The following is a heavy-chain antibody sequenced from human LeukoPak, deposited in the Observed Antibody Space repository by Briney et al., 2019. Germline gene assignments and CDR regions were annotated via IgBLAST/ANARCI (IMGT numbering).Heavy chain of an antibody. V-gene: IGHV3-23*01. CDR3: AKGRSGSYLGGDY. CDR1: GFTFSSYA. CDR2: ISGSGGST. J-gene: IGHJ4*02. Sequence: GGSLRLSCAASGFTFSSYAMSWVRQAPGKGLEWVSAISGSGGSTYYADSVKGRFTISRDNSKNTLYLQMNSLRAEDTAVYYCAKGRSGSYLGGDYWGQETLVTVSS. D-gene: IGHD1-26*01.